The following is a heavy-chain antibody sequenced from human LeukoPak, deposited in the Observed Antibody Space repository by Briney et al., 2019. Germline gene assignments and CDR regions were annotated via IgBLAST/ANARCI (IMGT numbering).Heavy chain of an antibody. J-gene: IGHJ4*02. CDR1: GLTFIYAW. V-gene: IGHV3-15*01. CDR2: IKSKGSGGTT. CDR3: IHIGSIPDRFDS. D-gene: IGHD2-21*01. Sequence: KPGGSLRLSCAASGLTFIYAWMSWDRQAPGKGLEWVGRIKSKGSGGTTDYAAPVKGRFTISRDDSKNTVYLQMNSLKTEDTAIYYCIHIGSIPDRFDSWGQGTQVTVSS.